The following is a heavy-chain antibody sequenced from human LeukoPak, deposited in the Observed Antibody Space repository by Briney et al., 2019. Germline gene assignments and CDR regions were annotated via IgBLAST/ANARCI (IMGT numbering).Heavy chain of an antibody. V-gene: IGHV1-69*13. Sequence: ASVKVSCKASGGTFSSYAISWVRQAPGQGLEWMGGIIPIFGTANYAQKFQGRVTITADESTSTAYMELSSLRSEDTAVYYCARVARYYEILTGYIPYWGQGTLVTVSS. J-gene: IGHJ4*02. CDR2: IIPIFGTA. D-gene: IGHD3-9*01. CDR3: ARVARYYEILTGYIPY. CDR1: GGTFSSYA.